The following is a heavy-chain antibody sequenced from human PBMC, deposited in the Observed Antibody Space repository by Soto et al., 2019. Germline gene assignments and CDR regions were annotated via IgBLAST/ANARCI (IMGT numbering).Heavy chain of an antibody. J-gene: IGHJ6*03. V-gene: IGHV3-53*01. D-gene: IGHD4-17*01. CDR2: IYSGGST. CDR1: GFTVSSNY. Sequence: GGSLRLSCAASGFTVSSNYMSWVRQAPGKGLEWVSVIYSGGSTYYADSVKGRFTISRDNSKNTLYLQMNSLRAEDTAVYYCARAGGGDYGDYLYYYYMDVWGKGTTVTVSS. CDR3: ARAGGGDYGDYLYYYYMDV.